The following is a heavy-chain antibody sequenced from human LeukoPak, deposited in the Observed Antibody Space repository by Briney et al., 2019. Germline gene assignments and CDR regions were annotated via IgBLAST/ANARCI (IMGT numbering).Heavy chain of an antibody. CDR3: ARTPYGDGGWFDY. J-gene: IGHJ4*02. V-gene: IGHV1-46*01. CDR2: INPSGGST. Sequence: GASVKVSCKASGYTFTSYYMHWVRQAPGQGLEWMGIINPSGGSTSYAQKFQGRVTITADESTSTAYMELSSLRSEDTAVYYCARTPYGDGGWFDYWGQGTLVTVSS. D-gene: IGHD4-17*01. CDR1: GYTFTSYY.